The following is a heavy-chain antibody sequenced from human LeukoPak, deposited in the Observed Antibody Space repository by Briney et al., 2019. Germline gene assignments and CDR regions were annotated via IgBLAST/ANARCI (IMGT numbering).Heavy chain of an antibody. CDR3: ARDGIAVAGPDAFDI. Sequence: GGSLRLSCAASGFTVSSNYMSWVRQAPGKGLEWVSVIYSGGSTYYADSVKGRFTISRDKSKNTLYLQMNSLRAEDTAVYYCARDGIAVAGPDAFDIWGQGTMVTVSS. J-gene: IGHJ3*02. CDR2: IYSGGST. CDR1: GFTVSSNY. V-gene: IGHV3-66*01. D-gene: IGHD6-19*01.